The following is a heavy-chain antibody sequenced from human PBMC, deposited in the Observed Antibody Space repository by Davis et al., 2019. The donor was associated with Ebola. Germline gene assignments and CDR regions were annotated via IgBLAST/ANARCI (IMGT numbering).Heavy chain of an antibody. CDR2: INGRADFT. D-gene: IGHD7-27*01. J-gene: IGHJ4*02. CDR3: WKDPNWGSGY. CDR1: GFDFGSHD. V-gene: IGHV3-23*01. Sequence: PRGSLRLSCEASGFDFGSHDMNWVRQAPGKGLEWVSNINGRADFTSYSASVRGRFTISRDNSKNILFLQMDGLRADDTATYYCWKDPNWGSGYWGQGALVTVSS.